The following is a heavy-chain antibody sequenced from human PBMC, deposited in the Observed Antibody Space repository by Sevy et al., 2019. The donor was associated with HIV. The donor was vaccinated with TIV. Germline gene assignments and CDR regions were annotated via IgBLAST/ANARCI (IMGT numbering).Heavy chain of an antibody. V-gene: IGHV3-23*01. J-gene: IGHJ4*02. Sequence: GGSLRISCAASGFTFAKYRMSWVRQAPGKGLEWVSTFSFGCGRINYADSVKGRFTISRDDSKNTLFLQMNSLRAEDTATYFCAREGCTQPHDYGGQGTLVTVSS. D-gene: IGHD2-8*01. CDR3: AREGCTQPHDY. CDR2: FSFGCGRI. CDR1: GFTFAKYR.